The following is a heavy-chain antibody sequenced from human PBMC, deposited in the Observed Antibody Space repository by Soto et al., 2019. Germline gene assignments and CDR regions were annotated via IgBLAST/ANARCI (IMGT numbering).Heavy chain of an antibody. J-gene: IGHJ4*02. CDR2: IYYSGST. CDR3: AREIQLNVDSQSDY. D-gene: IGHD5-18*01. V-gene: IGHV4-39*02. Sequence: QLQLQESGPGLVKPSETLSLTCTVSGGSITRTTYYWGWIRQPPGKGLEWIGSIYYSGSTYYKPSLKTRVTISVDTSKTQFSLKLNSVTAADTAVYYSAREIQLNVDSQSDYWCQGILFTVSS. CDR1: GGSITRTTYY.